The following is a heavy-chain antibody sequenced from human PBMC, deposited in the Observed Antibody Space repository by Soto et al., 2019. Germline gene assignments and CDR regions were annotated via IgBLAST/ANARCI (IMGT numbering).Heavy chain of an antibody. J-gene: IGHJ6*01. CDR3: ARAFSGWESYGMDV. D-gene: IGHD1-26*01. Sequence: GGSLRLSCAASGFTFSSYGMHWVRQAPGKGLEWVAGIWYDGSNKYYADSVKGRFTISRDNSKNTLYLQMNSLRAEDTAVYYCARAFSGWESYGMDVWGQGTTVTVSS. CDR2: IWYDGSNK. CDR1: GFTFSSYG. V-gene: IGHV3-33*01.